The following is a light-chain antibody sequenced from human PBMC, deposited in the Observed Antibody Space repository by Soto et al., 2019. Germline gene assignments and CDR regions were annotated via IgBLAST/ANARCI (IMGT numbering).Light chain of an antibody. CDR2: AAS. CDR1: QGISNY. J-gene: IGKJ3*01. V-gene: IGKV1-27*01. CDR3: QKYSSVPL. Sequence: DIQMTQSPSSLSASVGDRVTITCRASQGISNYIAWYQQKPGKAPKLLIYAASTLQSGVPSRFSASGSGTDFTLTINGLQPEDVATYSCQKYSSVPLFGPGTKVDIK.